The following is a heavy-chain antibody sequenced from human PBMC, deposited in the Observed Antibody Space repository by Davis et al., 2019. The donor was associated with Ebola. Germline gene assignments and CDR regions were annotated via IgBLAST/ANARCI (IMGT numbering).Heavy chain of an antibody. CDR1: GGSVGSSAYY. CDR2: IYYSGTT. J-gene: IGHJ3*01. D-gene: IGHD3-10*01. CDR3: ASRPITLVRDGAFDV. V-gene: IGHV4-39*01. Sequence: MPSETLSLTCTVSGGSVGSSAYYWGWIRQPPGKGLEWIGSIYYSGTTYYNLSLKSRVTMSVDTSKNQFSLKLSSVTAADTAVYYCASRPITLVRDGAFDVWGQGTMVSVSS.